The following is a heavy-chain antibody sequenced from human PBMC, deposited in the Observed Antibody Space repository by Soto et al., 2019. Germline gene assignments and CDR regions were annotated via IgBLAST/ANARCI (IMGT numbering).Heavy chain of an antibody. Sequence: QLVQSGAEVKKPGASVKVSCKASGYTFTSYDINWVRQATGQGLEWMGWMNPNSGNTGYAQKXQXXXTXXRNTTRSTAYMELSSLRSEDTAVYYWARERKGMDVWGQGTTVTVSS. CDR3: ARERKGMDV. CDR2: MNPNSGNT. J-gene: IGHJ6*02. V-gene: IGHV1-8*01. CDR1: GYTFTSYD.